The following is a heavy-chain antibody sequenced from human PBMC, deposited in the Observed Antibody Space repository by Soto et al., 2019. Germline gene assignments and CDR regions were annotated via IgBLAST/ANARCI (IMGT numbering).Heavy chain of an antibody. Sequence: QVHLVQSGAEVKKPGSSVKVSCRVSGGSFRDCAISWVRQAPGQGPEWMGGIMAVFGTATYAQRFQGRVTISADESTRTAYMDLSSLTSGDAAVYYCATSRGFYAAMDVWGQGTTVSVSS. J-gene: IGHJ6*02. CDR3: ATSRGFYAAMDV. CDR1: GGSFRDCA. CDR2: IMAVFGTA. D-gene: IGHD3-16*01. V-gene: IGHV1-69*01.